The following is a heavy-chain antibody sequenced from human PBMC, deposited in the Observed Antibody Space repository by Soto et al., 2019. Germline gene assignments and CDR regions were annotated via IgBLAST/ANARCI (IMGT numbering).Heavy chain of an antibody. V-gene: IGHV5-51*01. D-gene: IGHD3-10*01. J-gene: IGHJ6*02. CDR3: ARFGNVGGQYYYGSGPYGMDV. CDR1: GYSFTSYW. Sequence: PGESLKISCKGSGYSFTSYWIGWVRQMPGKGLEWMGIIYPGDSDTRYSPSFQGQVTISADKSISTAYLQWSSLKASDTAMYYCARFGNVGGQYYYGSGPYGMDVWGQGTTVTVSS. CDR2: IYPGDSDT.